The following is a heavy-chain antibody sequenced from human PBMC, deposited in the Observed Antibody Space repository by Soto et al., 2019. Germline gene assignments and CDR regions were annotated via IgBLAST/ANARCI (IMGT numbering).Heavy chain of an antibody. V-gene: IGHV1-69*08. J-gene: IGHJ3*02. CDR1: GGTFGRYT. CDR2: IVPDLGAT. CDR3: ASFGWCIGGTGNTRVDI. Sequence: QVQLVQFGAEVKKPGSSVKVSCKASGGTFGRYTISWVRQAPGQGLEWMGRIVPDLGATYYAQKFQDRVTIQVDKSTGAAYMELSSVRSSDTAVYYCASFGWCIGGTGNTRVDIWGQGTMVTVSS. D-gene: IGHD2-15*01.